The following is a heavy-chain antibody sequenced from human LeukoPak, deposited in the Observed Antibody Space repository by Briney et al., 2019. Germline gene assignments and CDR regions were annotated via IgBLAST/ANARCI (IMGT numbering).Heavy chain of an antibody. CDR1: GFTFSSYG. CDR2: ISYDGSNK. V-gene: IGHV3-30*03. J-gene: IGHJ4*02. Sequence: PGGSLRLSCAASGFTFSSYGMHWVRQAPGKGLEWVAVISYDGSNKYYADSVKGRFTISRDNSKNTLYLQMNNLRDEDTAVYYCARRDPFDYWGQGTMVTVSS. CDR3: ARRDPFDY.